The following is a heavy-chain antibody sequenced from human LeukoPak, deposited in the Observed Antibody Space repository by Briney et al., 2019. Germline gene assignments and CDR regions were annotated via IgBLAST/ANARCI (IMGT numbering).Heavy chain of an antibody. Sequence: SETLSLTCAVYGGSFSGYYWSWIRQPPGKGLEWIGEINHSGSTNYNPSLKSRVTISVDTSKNQFSLKLSSVTAADTAVYYCARSTGTTVYYYGMDVWGQGTTVTVSS. V-gene: IGHV4-34*01. J-gene: IGHJ6*02. D-gene: IGHD1-1*01. CDR1: GGSFSGYY. CDR3: ARSTGTTVYYYGMDV. CDR2: INHSGST.